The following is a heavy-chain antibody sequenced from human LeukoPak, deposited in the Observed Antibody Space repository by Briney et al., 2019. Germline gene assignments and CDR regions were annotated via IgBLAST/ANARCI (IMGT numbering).Heavy chain of an antibody. D-gene: IGHD3-16*01. CDR3: ARDLWPLGYYYGMDV. V-gene: IGHV3-74*01. CDR2: INSDGSST. J-gene: IGHJ6*02. Sequence: GGSLRLSCAASGFTFSSYEMNWVRQAPGKGLVWVSRINSDGSSTSYADSVKGRFTISRDNAKNTLYLQMNSLRAEDTAVYYCARDLWPLGYYYGMDVWGQGTTVTVSS. CDR1: GFTFSSYE.